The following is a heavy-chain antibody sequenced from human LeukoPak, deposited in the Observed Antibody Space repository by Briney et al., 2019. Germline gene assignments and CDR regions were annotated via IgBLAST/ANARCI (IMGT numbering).Heavy chain of an antibody. Sequence: ASVKVSCKASGGTFSSYAISWVRQAPGQGLEWMGWINPNSGGTNYAQKFQGWVTMTRDTSISTAYMELSRLRSDDTAVYYCARGAGVYYGSGSYPVYWGQGTLVTVSS. CDR1: GGTFSSYA. V-gene: IGHV1-2*04. CDR3: ARGAGVYYGSGSYPVY. D-gene: IGHD3-10*01. J-gene: IGHJ4*02. CDR2: INPNSGGT.